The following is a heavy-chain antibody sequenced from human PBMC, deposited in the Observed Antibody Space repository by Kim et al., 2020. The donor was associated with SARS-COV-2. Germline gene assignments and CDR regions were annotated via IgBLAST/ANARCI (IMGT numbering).Heavy chain of an antibody. CDR2: INPGTGDT. J-gene: IGHJ4*02. V-gene: IGHV1-3*01. CDR1: GYTFTNYA. D-gene: IGHD6-19*01. CDR3: AREYSSGWYVDY. Sequence: ASVKVSCKASGYTFTNYAMHWVRQAPGQRLEWMGWINPGTGDTKYSQKFQGRVTFTRYTSATTAYLELSSLRSEDTAVYYCAREYSSGWYVDYWGQGTLV.